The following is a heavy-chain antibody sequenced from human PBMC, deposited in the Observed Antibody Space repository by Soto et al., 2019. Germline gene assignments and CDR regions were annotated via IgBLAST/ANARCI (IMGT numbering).Heavy chain of an antibody. CDR1: DGSFSSRSYF. CDR3: VYSGSDYVSYFDY. Sequence: SETLSLTCTVPDGSFSSRSYFWGWIRQPPGKGLEWIGSIHYSGNTYYNPSLKSRVTTSVDTSKNQFSLKLSSVTAADTAVYYCVYSGSDYVSYFDYWGQGILVTVS. J-gene: IGHJ4*02. V-gene: IGHV4-39*01. D-gene: IGHD5-12*01. CDR2: IHYSGNT.